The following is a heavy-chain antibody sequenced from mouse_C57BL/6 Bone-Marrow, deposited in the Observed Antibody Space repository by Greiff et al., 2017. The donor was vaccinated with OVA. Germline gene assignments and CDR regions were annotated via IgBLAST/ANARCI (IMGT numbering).Heavy chain of an antibody. V-gene: IGHV1-81*01. J-gene: IGHJ4*01. CDR2: IYPRSGNT. CDR1: GYTFTSYG. D-gene: IGHD1-1*01. Sequence: VHLVESGAELARPGASVKLSCKASGYTFTSYGISWVKQRTGQGLEWIGEIYPRSGNTYYNEKFKGKATLTADKSSSTAYMELRSLTSEDSAVYFCAFITTVVASYYYAMDYWGQGTSVTVSS. CDR3: AFITTVVASYYYAMDY.